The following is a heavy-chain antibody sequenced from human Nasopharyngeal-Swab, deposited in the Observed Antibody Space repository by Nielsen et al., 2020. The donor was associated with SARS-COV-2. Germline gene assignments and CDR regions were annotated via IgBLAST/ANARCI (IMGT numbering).Heavy chain of an antibody. Sequence: SETLSLTCPVSGGSVSTTTYFWGWTRQPPGKGLERIGTVYYSGSTYHNPSLKSRVTISVDTSKNQFSLKLNSVTATDTAVYYCARGYGSFPYYFDHWGQGTLVTVSS. CDR3: ARGYGSFPYYFDH. CDR2: VYYSGST. CDR1: GGSVSTTTYF. V-gene: IGHV4-39*01. D-gene: IGHD1-26*01. J-gene: IGHJ4*02.